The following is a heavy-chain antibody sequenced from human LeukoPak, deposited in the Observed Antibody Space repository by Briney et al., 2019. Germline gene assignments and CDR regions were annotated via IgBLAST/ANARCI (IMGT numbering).Heavy chain of an antibody. CDR1: GGSISSSSYY. Sequence: SETLSLTCTVSGGSISSSSYYWGWIRQPPGKGLEWIGSIYYSGSTYYNPSLKSRVTISVDTSKNQFSLKLSSVTAADTAVYYCARGPLLYTVTFPFDYWGQGTLVTVSS. D-gene: IGHD4-17*01. J-gene: IGHJ4*02. CDR2: IYYSGST. CDR3: ARGPLLYTVTFPFDY. V-gene: IGHV4-39*07.